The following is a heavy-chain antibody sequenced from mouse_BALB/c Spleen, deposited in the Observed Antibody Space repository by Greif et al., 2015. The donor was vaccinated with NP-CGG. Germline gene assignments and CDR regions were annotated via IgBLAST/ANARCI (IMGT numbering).Heavy chain of an antibody. J-gene: IGHJ4*01. V-gene: IGHV14-3*02. D-gene: IGHD4-1*01. CDR2: IDPANGNT. Sequence: EVQLQESGAELVKPGASVKLSCTASGFNIIDTYMHWVKQRPEQGLEWIGRIDPANGNTKYDPRFQGKATITADTSSNSACLQLSSLTSEYTAVYYCARWDWDVWVQGTSVTVSS. CDR1: GFNIIDTY. CDR3: ARWDWDV.